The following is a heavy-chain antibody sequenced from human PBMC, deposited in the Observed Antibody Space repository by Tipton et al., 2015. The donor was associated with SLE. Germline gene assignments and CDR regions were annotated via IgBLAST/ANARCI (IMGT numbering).Heavy chain of an antibody. CDR1: GFTFNSYS. D-gene: IGHD1-7*01. V-gene: IGHV3-48*01. Sequence: SLRLSCAASGFTFNSYSMNWVRQAPGKGLEWVSYISSSSSTIYYADSVKGRFTISRDNAKNSLYLQMNSLRAEDTAVYYCAREVTGTSHGMDVWGQGTTVTVSS. J-gene: IGHJ6*02. CDR2: ISSSSSTI. CDR3: AREVTGTSHGMDV.